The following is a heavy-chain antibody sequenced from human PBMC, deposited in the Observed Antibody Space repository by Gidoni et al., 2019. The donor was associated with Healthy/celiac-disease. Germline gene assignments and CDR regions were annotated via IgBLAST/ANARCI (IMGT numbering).Heavy chain of an antibody. CDR1: GYTFTSYA. Sequence: QVQLVQSGAEVKKPGASVKVSCKSSGYTFTSYAMHWVRQAPGQRLDWMGWINAGNGNTKYSQKFQGRVTITRDTSASTAYMELSSLRSEDTAVYYCARPMWGFLEWLDAFDIWGQGTMVTVSS. D-gene: IGHD3-3*01. CDR3: ARPMWGFLEWLDAFDI. J-gene: IGHJ3*02. V-gene: IGHV1-3*01. CDR2: INAGNGNT.